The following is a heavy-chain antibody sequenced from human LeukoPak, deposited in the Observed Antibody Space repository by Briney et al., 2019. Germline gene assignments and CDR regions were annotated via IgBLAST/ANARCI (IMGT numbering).Heavy chain of an antibody. CDR1: GYTFTGYY. V-gene: IGHV1-2*04. CDR3: ARERVSCSSTSCYPEYFQH. CDR2: INPNSGGT. Sequence: ASVKVSCKASGYTFTGYYMHWVRQAPGQGLEWMGWINPNSGGTNYAQKFQGWVTMTRDTSISTAYMELSRLRSDDTAVYYCARERVSCSSTSCYPEYFQHWGQGTLVTVSS. J-gene: IGHJ1*01. D-gene: IGHD2-2*01.